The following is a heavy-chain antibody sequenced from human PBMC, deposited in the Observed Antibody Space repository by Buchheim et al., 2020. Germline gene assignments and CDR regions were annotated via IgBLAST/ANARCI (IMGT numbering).Heavy chain of an antibody. CDR3: ARDVRIAARYYYYYMDV. V-gene: IGHV3-74*01. J-gene: IGHJ6*03. CDR1: GFTFSSYW. D-gene: IGHD6-6*01. CDR2: INSDGSST. Sequence: EVQLVESGGGLVQPGGSLRLSCAASGFTFSSYWMHWVRQAPGKGLVWVSRINSDGSSTSYAESVKGRFTISRDNAKNTLYLQMNSLRAEDTAVYYCARDVRIAARYYYYYMDVWGKGTT.